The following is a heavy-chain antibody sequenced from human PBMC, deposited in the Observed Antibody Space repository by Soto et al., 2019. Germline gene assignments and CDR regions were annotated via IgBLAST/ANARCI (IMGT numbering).Heavy chain of an antibody. J-gene: IGHJ5*02. CDR3: ARSTWEWWFDP. CDR2: INHSGST. CDR1: GGSVSVYY. Sequence: PSETLSLTCTVYGGSVSVYYWSWIRQPPGKGLEWIGEINHSGSTNYNPSLKSRVTISVDTSKNQFSLKLSSVTAADTAVYYCARSTWEWWFDPWGQGTLVTVSS. D-gene: IGHD3-3*01. V-gene: IGHV4-34*01.